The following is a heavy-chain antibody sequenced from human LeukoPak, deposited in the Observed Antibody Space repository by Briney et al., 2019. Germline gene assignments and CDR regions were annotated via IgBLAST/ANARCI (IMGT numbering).Heavy chain of an antibody. CDR2: ISYDGSNK. D-gene: IGHD5-24*01. V-gene: IGHV3-30*03. Sequence: QPGRSLRLSCAASGFIFSTYDMHWVRQAPGKGLEWVAVISYDGSNKYFADSVKGRFTISRDNSKNTLYLQMNNLRAEDTAVYFCATPGGSAGYNWNWYFDVWGRGTLVIVSS. J-gene: IGHJ2*01. CDR3: ATPGGSAGYNWNWYFDV. CDR1: GFIFSTYD.